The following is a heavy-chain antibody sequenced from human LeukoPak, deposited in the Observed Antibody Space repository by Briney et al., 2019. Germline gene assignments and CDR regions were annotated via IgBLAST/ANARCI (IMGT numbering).Heavy chain of an antibody. J-gene: IGHJ6*02. CDR3: ARLRRGAAADV. D-gene: IGHD6-13*01. CDR1: ANSFTNYW. V-gene: IGHV5-51*01. Sequence: GESLQISCKGSANSFTNYWIGWARPMPGKGLEWMGIIYPGDSDTRYSASFQGQVTISADKSISTAYLQWSSLKASDTAMYYRARLRRGAAADVWGQGTTVTVSS. CDR2: IYPGDSDT.